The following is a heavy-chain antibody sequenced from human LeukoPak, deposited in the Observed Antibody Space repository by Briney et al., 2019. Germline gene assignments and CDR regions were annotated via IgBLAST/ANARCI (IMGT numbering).Heavy chain of an antibody. J-gene: IGHJ4*02. CDR2: ISYDGSNK. CDR3: AKDFYGDYEGY. D-gene: IGHD4-17*01. V-gene: IGHV3-30*18. Sequence: GGSLRLSCAASGFTFSSYGMHWVRQAPGEGLEWVAVISYDGSNKYYADSVKGRFTISRDNSKNTLYLQMNSLRAEDTAVYYCAKDFYGDYEGYWGQGTLVTVSS. CDR1: GFTFSSYG.